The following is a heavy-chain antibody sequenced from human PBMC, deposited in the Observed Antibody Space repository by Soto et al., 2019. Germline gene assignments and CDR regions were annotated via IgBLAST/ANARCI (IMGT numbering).Heavy chain of an antibody. CDR1: GVTMSSYR. J-gene: IGHJ6*02. CDR2: ITQDGTTT. V-gene: IGHV3-74*01. D-gene: IGHD3-10*01. Sequence: GPSLTLSCAASGVTMSSYRLHWYRQAPGKGLVWVARITQDGTTTTYADSVKGRFTISRDNAKNTLYLQMNSLRAEDTAIYYCARDRAYGLDVWGQGTTVPVSS. CDR3: ARDRAYGLDV.